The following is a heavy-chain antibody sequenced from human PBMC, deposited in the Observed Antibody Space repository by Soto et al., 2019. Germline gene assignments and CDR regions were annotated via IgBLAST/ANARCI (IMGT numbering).Heavy chain of an antibody. CDR2: IKPDGSEK. CDR1: GFTFRTYW. J-gene: IGHJ4*02. CDR3: ARGSNWSFDF. V-gene: IGHV3-7*01. Sequence: GGSLRLSCAASGFTFRTYWMSWVRQTPGKGLEWVANIKPDGSEKYYVDSVKGRFTLSRDNAKNSQYLQMNSLRAEDTAVYYCARGSNWSFDFWGQGTLVTVSS. D-gene: IGHD6-13*01.